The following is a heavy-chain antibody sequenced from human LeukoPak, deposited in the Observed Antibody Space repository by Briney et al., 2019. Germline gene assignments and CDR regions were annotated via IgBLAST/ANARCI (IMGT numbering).Heavy chain of an antibody. CDR2: IQYDGSSK. CDR3: AKAADNFDV. CDR1: GFALSGYA. V-gene: IGHV3-30*02. J-gene: IGHJ3*01. Sequence: GGSLRLSCAASGFALSGYAMHWVRQAPGKGLEWLAFIQYDGSSKYGDSLKGRFTISRDNSKVYPQMDSLRPEDTAVYYCAKAADNFDVWGQGTMVTVSS. D-gene: IGHD2-15*01.